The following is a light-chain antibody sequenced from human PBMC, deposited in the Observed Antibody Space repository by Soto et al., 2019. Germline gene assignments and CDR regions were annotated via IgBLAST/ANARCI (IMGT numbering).Light chain of an antibody. J-gene: IGKJ2*01. CDR1: QSISSW. Sequence: DIQMTQSPSSLSASVGDRVTITCRASQSISSWLAWYQQKPGKAPKLLIFQASILETEVPSRFSGSGSGTEFTLTINNLQPDDFAAYYCQQYDRYPYTFGQGTKLEIK. CDR3: QQYDRYPYT. CDR2: QAS. V-gene: IGKV1-5*03.